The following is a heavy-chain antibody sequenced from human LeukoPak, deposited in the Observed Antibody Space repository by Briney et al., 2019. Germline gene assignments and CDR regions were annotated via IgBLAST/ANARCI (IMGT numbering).Heavy chain of an antibody. CDR3: ASAPNEYFFDY. J-gene: IGHJ4*02. V-gene: IGHV4-59*11. CDR2: IFYSGNT. CDR1: GGSISNHY. Sequence: SETLSLTYTVSGGSISNHYWSWIRQPPGKGLEWIGYIFYSGNTNYNPSLKSRVAISVDTSKNQFTLKLSSVTAADTAIYYCASAPNEYFFDYWGQGTLVTVSS.